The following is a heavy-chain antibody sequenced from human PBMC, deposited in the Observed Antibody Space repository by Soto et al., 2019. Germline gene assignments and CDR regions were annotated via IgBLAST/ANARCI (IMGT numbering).Heavy chain of an antibody. CDR1: GFTFSNYA. J-gene: IGHJ4*02. D-gene: IGHD5-18*01. CDR3: TTRHKFSYFQ. Sequence: GGSLRLSCAASGFTFSNYAMSWVRQAPGKGLEWVSAMTDSGDSAYYADSVQGRFTISRDNSRNTLYLQMNGLKAEDTAVYYCTTRHKFSYFQWGQGALVTVSS. CDR2: MTDSGDSA. V-gene: IGHV3-23*01.